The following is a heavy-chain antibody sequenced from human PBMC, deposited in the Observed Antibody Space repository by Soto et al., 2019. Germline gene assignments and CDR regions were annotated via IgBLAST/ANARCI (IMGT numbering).Heavy chain of an antibody. CDR2: IRQDGSDK. V-gene: IGHV3-7*05. J-gene: IGHJ4*02. CDR1: GFTFSNYW. CDR3: ASPQQWLGQRGDFDY. D-gene: IGHD6-19*01. Sequence: EVQLVESGGGLVQTGGSLRLSCAASGFTFSNYWMSWVRQAPGKGLEWVANIRQDGSDKYYVDSVKGRFTISRDNSKNSLYLQMNSLRAEDTAVYYCASPQQWLGQRGDFDYWGQGTLVTVSS.